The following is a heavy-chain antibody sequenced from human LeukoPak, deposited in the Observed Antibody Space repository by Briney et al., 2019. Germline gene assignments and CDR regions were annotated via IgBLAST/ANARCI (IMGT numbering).Heavy chain of an antibody. V-gene: IGHV3-74*03. CDR1: GFTFSGHW. J-gene: IGHJ5*02. CDR3: TNFLTGRPA. D-gene: IGHD6-6*01. CDR2: ISPDGSGT. Sequence: GGSLRLSCAVSGFTFSGHWVHWVRQAPGKGLVWVSHISPDGSGTKYADSVKGRFTISRDNAKNTLHLQMNSLRAEDTAVYYCTNFLTGRPAWGQGTLVTVSS.